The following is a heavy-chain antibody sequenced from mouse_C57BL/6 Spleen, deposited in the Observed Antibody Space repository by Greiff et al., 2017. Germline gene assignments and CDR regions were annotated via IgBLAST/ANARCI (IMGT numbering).Heavy chain of an antibody. CDR1: GFTFSDYG. D-gene: IGHD1-1*01. Sequence: EVMLVESGGGLVKPGGSLKLSCAASGFTFSDYGMHWVRQAPEKGLEWVAYISSGSSTIYYADTVKGRFTISRDNAKNTLFLQMTSLRSENTAMYYCARDGSSYFDYWGQGTTLTVSS. CDR2: ISSGSSTI. J-gene: IGHJ2*01. V-gene: IGHV5-17*01. CDR3: ARDGSSYFDY.